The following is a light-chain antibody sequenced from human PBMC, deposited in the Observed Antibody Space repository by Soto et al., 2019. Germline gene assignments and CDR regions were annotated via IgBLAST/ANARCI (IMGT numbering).Light chain of an antibody. J-gene: IGLJ2*01. Sequence: QSALTQPASVSGSPGQSITISCTGTSSDVGGYDFVSWYQQHPGKAPKLMIYEVTNRPSGVSDRFSGSKSGNTASLTISGLQAEDEADYYCSSYTISDTVVVFGGGTKVTVL. CDR2: EVT. CDR3: SSYTISDTVVV. V-gene: IGLV2-14*01. CDR1: SSDVGGYDF.